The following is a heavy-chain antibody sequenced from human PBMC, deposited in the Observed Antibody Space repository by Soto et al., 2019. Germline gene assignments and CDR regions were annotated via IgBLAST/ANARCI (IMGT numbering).Heavy chain of an antibody. D-gene: IGHD2-15*01. V-gene: IGHV3-23*01. Sequence: EVQLLESGGGLVQPGGSLRLSCAASGFSFSSHAVSWVRQAPGQGLEWVSTIANSGGGTYYADSVKGRFTISRDNSKKVLDRLTNSMRAEATAVDYCAKGRANLVVFLSVDYCGQVTRVTVSS. J-gene: IGHJ4*02. CDR2: IANSGGGT. CDR1: GFSFSSHA. CDR3: AKGRANLVVFLSVDY.